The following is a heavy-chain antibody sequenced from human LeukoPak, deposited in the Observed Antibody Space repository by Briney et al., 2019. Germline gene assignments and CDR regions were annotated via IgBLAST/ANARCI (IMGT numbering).Heavy chain of an antibody. D-gene: IGHD3-10*01. Sequence: ASVKVSCKASGYSFSDYSMHWVRQAPGQGLECMGRINSNSGGTSYAQNFQGRVTMTRDASISTAYMEVSGLTSDDTAVYYCARGGSGSGYLYYFDSWGQGTLVSVSS. CDR2: INSNSGGT. J-gene: IGHJ4*02. CDR3: ARGGSGSGYLYYFDS. V-gene: IGHV1-2*06. CDR1: GYSFSDYS.